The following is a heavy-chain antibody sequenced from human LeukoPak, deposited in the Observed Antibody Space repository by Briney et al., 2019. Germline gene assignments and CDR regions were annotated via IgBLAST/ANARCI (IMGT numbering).Heavy chain of an antibody. CDR2: IYYSGST. CDR1: GGSINSYY. Sequence: SETLSLTCTVSGGSINSYYWRWIRQPPGKGLEWIGYIYYSGSTNYNPSLKSRVTISLDTSNNQFSLKLSSVTAADTAVYYCARDTSGYRRGSLDYWGQGTLVTVSS. J-gene: IGHJ4*02. D-gene: IGHD3-22*01. CDR3: ARDTSGYRRGSLDY. V-gene: IGHV4-59*01.